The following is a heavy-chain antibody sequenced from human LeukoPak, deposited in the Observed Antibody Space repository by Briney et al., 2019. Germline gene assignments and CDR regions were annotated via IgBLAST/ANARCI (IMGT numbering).Heavy chain of an antibody. Sequence: ASVKVSCKASGYTFTSYYMHWVRQAPGQGLEWMGIINPSGGSTSYAQKFQGRVTMTRDTSTSTVYMELSSLGSEDTAVYYCASQRERSPLSFWGQGTLVTVSS. D-gene: IGHD3-10*01. V-gene: IGHV1-46*01. CDR2: INPSGGST. J-gene: IGHJ4*02. CDR1: GYTFTSYY. CDR3: ASQRERSPLSF.